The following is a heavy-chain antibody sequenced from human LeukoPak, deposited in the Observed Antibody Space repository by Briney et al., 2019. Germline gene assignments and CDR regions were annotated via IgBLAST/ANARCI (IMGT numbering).Heavy chain of an antibody. D-gene: IGHD4-23*01. J-gene: IGHJ4*02. CDR2: IYYSGST. Sequence: ASETLSLACTVSGGSISSYYWSWIRQPPGKGLEWIGYIYYSGSTNYNPSLKSRVTISVDTSKNQFSLKLSSVTAADTAVYYCASTPYGGNSGGYWGQGTLVTVSS. V-gene: IGHV4-59*01. CDR1: GGSISSYY. CDR3: ASTPYGGNSGGY.